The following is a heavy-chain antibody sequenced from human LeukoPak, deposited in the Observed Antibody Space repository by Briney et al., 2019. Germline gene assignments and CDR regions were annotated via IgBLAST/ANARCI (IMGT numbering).Heavy chain of an antibody. D-gene: IGHD6-19*01. CDR1: GGSFSGYY. CDR2: INHSGST. V-gene: IGHV4-34*01. J-gene: IGHJ5*02. Sequence: PSETLSLTCAVYGGSFSGYYWSWIRQPPGKGLEWIGEINHSGSTNYNPSLKSRVTISVDTSKNQFSLKLSSVTAADTAVYYCAVFSVAGTRIDWFDPWGQGTLVTVSS. CDR3: AVFSVAGTRIDWFDP.